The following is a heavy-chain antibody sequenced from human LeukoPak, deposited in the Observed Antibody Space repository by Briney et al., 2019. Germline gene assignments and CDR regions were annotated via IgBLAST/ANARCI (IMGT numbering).Heavy chain of an antibody. V-gene: IGHV3-30*18. CDR1: GFTFSSYG. CDR3: AKEPGSGWYYFDY. CDR2: ISYDGSNK. D-gene: IGHD6-19*01. J-gene: IGHJ4*02. Sequence: GGSLRLSCAASGFTFSSYGMHCVRQAPGKGLEWVAVISYDGSNKYYADSVKGRFTISRDNSKNTLYLQMNSLRAEDTAVYYCAKEPGSGWYYFDYWGQGTLVTVSS.